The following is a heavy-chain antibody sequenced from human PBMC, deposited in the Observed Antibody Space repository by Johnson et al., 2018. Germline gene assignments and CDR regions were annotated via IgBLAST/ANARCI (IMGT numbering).Heavy chain of an antibody. D-gene: IGHD6-6*01. J-gene: IGHJ6*02. CDR1: GFTFSSYD. CDR2: IWYDGSNK. Sequence: QVQLVQSGGGVVQXGRSLRLXCAASGFTFSSYDMHWVRQAPGMGLEWVAVIWYDGSNKYYADSVKGRFTISRDNSKNTLYLQMNSLRAEDTAIYYCARAREGDGMDVWGQGTTVTVSS. CDR3: ARAREGDGMDV. V-gene: IGHV3-33*01.